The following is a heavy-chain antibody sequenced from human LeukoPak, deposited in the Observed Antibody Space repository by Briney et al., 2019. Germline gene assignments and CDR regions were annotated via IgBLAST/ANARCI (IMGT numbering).Heavy chain of an antibody. CDR3: ARVFFQWELRGGDFDY. J-gene: IGHJ4*02. CDR2: MNPNSGNT. CDR1: GYTFTSYD. D-gene: IGHD1-26*01. V-gene: IGHV1-8*01. Sequence: ASVKVSCKASGYTFTSYDINWVRQATEQGLEWMGWMNPNSGNTGYAQKFQGRVTMTRNTSISTAYMELSSLRSEDTAVYYCARVFFQWELRGGDFDYWGQGTLVTVSS.